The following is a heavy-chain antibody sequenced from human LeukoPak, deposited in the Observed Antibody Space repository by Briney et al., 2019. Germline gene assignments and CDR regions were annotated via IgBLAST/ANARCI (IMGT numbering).Heavy chain of an antibody. Sequence: GASVKVSCKASGYTFPSYAMHWVRQAPGQRLEWVGWINAGNGNTKYSQKFQGRVTITRDTSASTAYMELSSLRSEDTAVYYCAREYEDIVVVPAGGYYGMDVWGKGTTVTVSS. CDR1: GYTFPSYA. J-gene: IGHJ6*04. D-gene: IGHD2-2*01. CDR2: INAGNGNT. CDR3: AREYEDIVVVPAGGYYGMDV. V-gene: IGHV1-3*01.